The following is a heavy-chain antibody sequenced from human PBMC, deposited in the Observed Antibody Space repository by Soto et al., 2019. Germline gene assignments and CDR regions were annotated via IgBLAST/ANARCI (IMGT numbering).Heavy chain of an antibody. Sequence: EVRLLESGGGLAQPGGSRRLSCAASGFTFSSSAMNWVRQAPGKGLEWVSSIRVGGGDTFYADSVRGGFTVSRDSSRNTLYRQMNCLRAEDTAIYYCAKCSVGTVRTSGWCNWFDPWGQGTLVTVSS. D-gene: IGHD6-19*01. CDR1: GFTFSSSA. CDR3: AKCSVGTVRTSGWCNWFDP. V-gene: IGHV3-23*01. CDR2: IRVGGGDT. J-gene: IGHJ5*02.